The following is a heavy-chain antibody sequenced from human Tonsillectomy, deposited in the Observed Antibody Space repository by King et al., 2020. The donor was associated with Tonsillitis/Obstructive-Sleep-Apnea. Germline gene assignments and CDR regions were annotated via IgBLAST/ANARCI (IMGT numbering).Heavy chain of an antibody. CDR3: AKLRGHYGDSQVSTYYYYGMDV. D-gene: IGHD4-17*01. CDR2: ISGSGGST. CDR1: GFTFSSYA. Sequence: VQLVESGGGLVQPGGSLRLSCAASGFTFSSYAMSWVRQAPGKGLEWVSAISGSGGSTYYADSVKGRFTISRDNSKNTLYLQMNSLRAEDTAVYYCAKLRGHYGDSQVSTYYYYGMDVWGQGTPVTVSS. V-gene: IGHV3-23*04. J-gene: IGHJ6*02.